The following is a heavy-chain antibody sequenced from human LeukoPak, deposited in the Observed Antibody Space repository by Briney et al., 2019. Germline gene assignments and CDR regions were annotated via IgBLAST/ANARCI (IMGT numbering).Heavy chain of an antibody. J-gene: IGHJ4*02. CDR2: ISYDGSNK. CDR1: GFTFSSYA. Sequence: GGSLRLSCAASGFTFSSYAMHWVRQAPGKGLEWVAVISYDGSNKYYADSVKGRFTISRDNSKNTLYLQMNSLRAEDTAVYYCARDRRYDILTGYYWWESDYWGQGTLDTVSS. V-gene: IGHV3-30*04. CDR3: ARDRRYDILTGYYWWESDY. D-gene: IGHD3-9*01.